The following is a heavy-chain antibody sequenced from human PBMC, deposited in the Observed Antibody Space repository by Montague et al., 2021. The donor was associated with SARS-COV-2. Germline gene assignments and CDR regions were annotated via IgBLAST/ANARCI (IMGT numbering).Heavy chain of an antibody. CDR3: ARDQPAYCTGGNCHPFDY. CDR1: GDSIRSGTYY. CDR2: IYTSGST. J-gene: IGHJ4*02. D-gene: IGHD2-15*01. V-gene: IGHV4-61*02. Sequence: TRSLTCTVSGDSIRSGTYYWNWVRQPAGKGLEWIGRIYTSGSTNYNPSLKSRVTMSVDTSKNQFSLRLSSVTAADTAVYYCARDQPAYCTGGNCHPFDYWGQGTLVTVSS.